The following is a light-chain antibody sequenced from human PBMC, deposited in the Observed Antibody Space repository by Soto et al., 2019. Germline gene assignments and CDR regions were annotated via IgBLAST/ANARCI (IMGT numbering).Light chain of an antibody. Sequence: EIVMRQSPAALSLCPGEAFARGGRASQNLSTHLAWYQQRPGQAPRLLIYAASTRATGIPARFSGSGSGTEFALTISSLQSEDFATYYCQQYSHLITFGQGTRLEIK. CDR2: AAS. CDR1: QNLSTH. V-gene: IGKV3-15*01. J-gene: IGKJ5*01. CDR3: QQYSHLIT.